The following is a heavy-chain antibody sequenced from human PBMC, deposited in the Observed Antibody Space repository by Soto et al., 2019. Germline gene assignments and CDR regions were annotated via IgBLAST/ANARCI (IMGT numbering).Heavy chain of an antibody. V-gene: IGHV1-18*01. Sequence: QVQLVQSGAEVKKPGASVKVSCKASGYTFTSYGISWVRQAPGQGLEWMGWISAYNGNTNYAQKLQGRVTMTTDTSTSTANMELRSRRSDDTAGYYCAREVMITCGGVSDANGFDPWGQGTLVTVSS. CDR1: GYTFTSYG. CDR3: AREVMITCGGVSDANGFDP. CDR2: ISAYNGNT. J-gene: IGHJ5*02. D-gene: IGHD3-16*01.